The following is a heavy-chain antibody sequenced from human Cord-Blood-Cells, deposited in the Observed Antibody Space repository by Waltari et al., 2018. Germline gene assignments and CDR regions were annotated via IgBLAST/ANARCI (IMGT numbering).Heavy chain of an antibody. J-gene: IGHJ4*02. CDR1: GGSFSGYY. Sequence: QVQLQQWGAGLLKPSETLSLTCAVYGGSFSGYYWSWIRQPPGKGLEWLGEINHRGSTNYNPSLKSRVPISVDTSKNQFSLELSSVTAADTAVYYCASYYYYDSSGYYFDYWGQGTLVTVSS. D-gene: IGHD3-22*01. CDR3: ASYYYYDSSGYYFDY. CDR2: INHRGST. V-gene: IGHV4-34*01.